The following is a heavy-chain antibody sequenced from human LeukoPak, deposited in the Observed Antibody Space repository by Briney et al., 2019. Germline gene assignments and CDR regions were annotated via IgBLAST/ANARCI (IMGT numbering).Heavy chain of an antibody. J-gene: IGHJ6*03. D-gene: IGHD5-18*01. CDR1: GFTFSSYS. CDR3: ASDRGYSYGYYMDV. V-gene: IGHV3-21*01. Sequence: GGSLRLSCAASGFTFSSYSMNWARQAPGKGLEWVSSISSSSSYIYYADSVKGRFTISRDNAKNSLYLQMNSLRAEDTAVYYCASDRGYSYGYYMDVWGKGTTVTVSS. CDR2: ISSSSSYI.